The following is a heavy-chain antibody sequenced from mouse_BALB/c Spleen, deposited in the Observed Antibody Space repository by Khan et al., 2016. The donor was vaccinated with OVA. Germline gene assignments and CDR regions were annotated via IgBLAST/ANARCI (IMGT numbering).Heavy chain of an antibody. D-gene: IGHD2-14*01. J-gene: IGHJ4*01. CDR3: ANDYYRYDDYNTKED. V-gene: IGHV2-6-4*01. Sequence: QVQLKESGPGLVAPTQSLSITCTVSGFSLSRYNIHWVRQPPGKGLDWLGMIWGGGGTDYNSTLKSRLSISKDNSMSPVFVKMNSLQTDDTAIYYYANDYYRYDDYNTKEDWGQGSS. CDR1: GFSLSRYN. CDR2: IWGGGGT.